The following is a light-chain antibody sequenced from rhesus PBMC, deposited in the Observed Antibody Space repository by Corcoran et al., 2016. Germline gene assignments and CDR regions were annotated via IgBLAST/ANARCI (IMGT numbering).Light chain of an antibody. Sequence: DIQMTQSPSSLSASVGDTVTITCRASQSISSWLDWYQQKPGKAPKLLIYKASSLQSGVPSRFSGSGLGTDFPLTISSLQPEDFATYYCLQYSSSPLYSFGQGTKVEIK. J-gene: IGKJ2*01. V-gene: IGKV1-22*01. CDR1: QSISSW. CDR2: KAS. CDR3: LQYSSSPLYS.